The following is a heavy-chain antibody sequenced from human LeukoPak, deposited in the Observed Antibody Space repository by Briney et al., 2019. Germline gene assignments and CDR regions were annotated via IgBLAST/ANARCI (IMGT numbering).Heavy chain of an antibody. CDR3: ARDRTRIAATGTVDY. V-gene: IGHV4-4*02. D-gene: IGHD6-13*01. J-gene: IGHJ4*01. CDR2: IYHSGST. Sequence: SGTLSLTCAVSGGSISSSNWWSWVRQPPGKGLEWIGEIYHSGSTNYNPSLKSRVTISVDTSKNQFSLKLSSVTAADTAVYYCARDRTRIAATGTVDYWGQGTLVTVSS. CDR1: GGSISSSNW.